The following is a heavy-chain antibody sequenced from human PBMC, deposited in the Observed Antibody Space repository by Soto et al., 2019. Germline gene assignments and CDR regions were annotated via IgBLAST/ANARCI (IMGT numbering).Heavy chain of an antibody. CDR2: IYYSGST. D-gene: IGHD1-1*01. V-gene: IGHV4-61*01. CDR3: ARRASGTPYFDY. CDR1: GGSVSSGNYY. J-gene: IGHJ4*02. Sequence: KTSETLSLTCTVSGGSVSSGNYYWSWIRQPPGKGLEWIGYIYYSGSTNYNPSLKSRVTLSVDTSRNQFSLKLTSVTAADTAVYYCARRASGTPYFDYWGQGTLVTVYS.